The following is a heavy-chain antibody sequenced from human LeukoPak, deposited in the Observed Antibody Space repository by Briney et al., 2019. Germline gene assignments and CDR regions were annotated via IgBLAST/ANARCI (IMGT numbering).Heavy chain of an antibody. V-gene: IGHV4-59*05. CDR2: IYSSGST. D-gene: IGHD6-25*01. Sequence: KSSETLSLTCAVYGGSFSGYYWGWIRQPPGKGLEWIGSIYSSGSTYYNSSLKSRVTISIDTSKNQVSLKMSSVTAADTAVYYCAKSGGYGLIDYWGQGTLVTVSS. CDR1: GGSFSGYY. J-gene: IGHJ4*01. CDR3: AKSGGYGLIDY.